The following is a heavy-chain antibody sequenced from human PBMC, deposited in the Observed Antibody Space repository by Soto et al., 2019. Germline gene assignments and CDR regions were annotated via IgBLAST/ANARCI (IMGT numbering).Heavy chain of an antibody. Sequence: QVQLQESGPGLVKPSETLSLTCTVSGGSISTYYWSWIRQPPGKGLEWIGYIYYTGSTNYKPSLKSRVTISVDTSKNQFSLKLSSVTAADTAVYYCARASGCSGDSCAFDPWGQGTLVTVSS. CDR1: GGSISTYY. D-gene: IGHD2-15*01. J-gene: IGHJ5*02. CDR3: ARASGCSGDSCAFDP. V-gene: IGHV4-59*01. CDR2: IYYTGST.